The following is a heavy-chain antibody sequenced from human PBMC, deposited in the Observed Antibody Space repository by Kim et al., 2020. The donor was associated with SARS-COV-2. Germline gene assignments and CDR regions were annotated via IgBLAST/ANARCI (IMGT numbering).Heavy chain of an antibody. CDR2: IKSKTDGGTT. Sequence: GGSLRLSCAASGFTFSNAWMSWVRQAPGKGLEWVGRIKSKTDGGTTDYAAPVKGRFTISRDDSKNTLYLQMNSLKTEDIAVYYCTTGVYLEWFPESKGYWGQGTLVTVSS. V-gene: IGHV3-15*01. D-gene: IGHD3-3*01. CDR3: TTGVYLEWFPESKGY. CDR1: GFTFSNAW. J-gene: IGHJ4*02.